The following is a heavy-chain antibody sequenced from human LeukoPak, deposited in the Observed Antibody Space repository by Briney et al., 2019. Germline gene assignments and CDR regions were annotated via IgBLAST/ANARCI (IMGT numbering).Heavy chain of an antibody. V-gene: IGHV3-49*04. Sequence: GGSLRLSCVASGFTFSSYEMNWVRQAPGKGLEWVGFIRSKAYGGTTEYAASVKGRFTISRDDSKSIAYLQMNSLKTEDTAVYYCTATWIQLWSNAFDIWGQGTMVTVSS. CDR1: GFTFSSYE. D-gene: IGHD5-18*01. J-gene: IGHJ3*02. CDR3: TATWIQLWSNAFDI. CDR2: IRSKAYGGTT.